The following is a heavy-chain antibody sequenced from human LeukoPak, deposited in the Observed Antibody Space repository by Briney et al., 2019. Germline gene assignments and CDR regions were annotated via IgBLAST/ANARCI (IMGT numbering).Heavy chain of an antibody. CDR1: GFTFSSYG. J-gene: IGHJ6*03. Sequence: GGSLRLSCAASGFTFSSYGMHWVRQAPGKGLEWVAFIRYDGSNKYYADSVKGRFTISRDNSKSTLYLQMNSLRAEDTAVYYCAKPMVRGVIPPGYYYMDVWGKGTTVTISS. CDR2: IRYDGSNK. V-gene: IGHV3-30*02. CDR3: AKPMVRGVIPPGYYYMDV. D-gene: IGHD3-10*01.